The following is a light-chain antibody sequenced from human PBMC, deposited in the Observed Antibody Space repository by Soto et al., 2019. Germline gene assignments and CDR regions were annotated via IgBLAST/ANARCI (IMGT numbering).Light chain of an antibody. Sequence: DIQMTQSPSTLSASVGDRVTITCRAIQSISTWLAWYQQKPGKAPKLLIYKASSLESGVPSRFSGSGSGTEFTLTISSLQPDDSATYYCQQYINRWTFGQGTKVEIK. CDR1: QSISTW. J-gene: IGKJ1*01. V-gene: IGKV1-5*03. CDR2: KAS. CDR3: QQYINRWT.